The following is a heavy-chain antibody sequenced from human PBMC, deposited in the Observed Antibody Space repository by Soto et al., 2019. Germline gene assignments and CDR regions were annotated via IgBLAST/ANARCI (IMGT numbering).Heavy chain of an antibody. CDR2: ISGXGGST. CDR1: GFTFSSYA. J-gene: IGHJ5*02. CDR3: AKDWDSYGTGAFDP. V-gene: IGHV3-23*01. D-gene: IGHD5-18*01. Sequence: LRLSCAASGFTFSSYAMSWVRQAPGKGLEWVSAISGXGGSTYYADSVKGRFTISRDNSKNTLYLQMNSLRAEDTAVYYCAKDWDSYGTGAFDPWGQGTLVTVSS.